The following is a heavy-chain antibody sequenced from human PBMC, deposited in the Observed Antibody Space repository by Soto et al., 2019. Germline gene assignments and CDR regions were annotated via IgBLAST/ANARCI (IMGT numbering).Heavy chain of an antibody. D-gene: IGHD3-3*01. CDR1: GFTFSNDW. CDR3: AKDRGPSAVEWLSHYYYGMDV. J-gene: IGHJ6*02. CDR2: INMDGSST. V-gene: IGHV3-74*01. Sequence: PGGSLRLSCAASGFTFSNDWMHWVRQVAGKGLVWVSRINMDGSSTNYADSVKGRFTISRDNAKNTVYLQMNSLRAEDTAVYYCAKDRGPSAVEWLSHYYYGMDVWGQGTTVTVSS.